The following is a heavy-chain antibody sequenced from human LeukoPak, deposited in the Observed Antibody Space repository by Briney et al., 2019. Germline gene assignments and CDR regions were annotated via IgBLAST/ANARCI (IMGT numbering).Heavy chain of an antibody. CDR3: TRVMEWLFYYYYMDV. D-gene: IGHD3-3*01. J-gene: IGHJ6*03. V-gene: IGHV3-49*03. CDR2: IRSKAYGGTT. CDR1: DLTFGVYA. Sequence: GRSLSLPCTPPDLTFGVYALSWFRQAPGKGLRGLGLIRSKAYGGTTEYAASVKGRFTISRDDSKSIAYLQMNSLKTEDTAVYYCTRVMEWLFYYYYMDVWGKGTTVTVSS.